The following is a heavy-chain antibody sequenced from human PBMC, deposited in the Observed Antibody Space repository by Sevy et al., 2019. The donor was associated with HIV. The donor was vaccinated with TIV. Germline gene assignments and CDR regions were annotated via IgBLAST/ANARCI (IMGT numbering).Heavy chain of an antibody. Sequence: GGSLRLSCAASGFTFSSYSMNWVRQAPGKGLEWVSSISSSSSYIYYADSVKGRFTISRDNAKNSLYLQMNSLRAEDMAVYYCARDEYGYDSSGYYYGFAFDIWGQGTMVTVSS. CDR1: GFTFSSYS. D-gene: IGHD3-22*01. J-gene: IGHJ3*02. CDR2: ISSSSSYI. V-gene: IGHV3-21*01. CDR3: ARDEYGYDSSGYYYGFAFDI.